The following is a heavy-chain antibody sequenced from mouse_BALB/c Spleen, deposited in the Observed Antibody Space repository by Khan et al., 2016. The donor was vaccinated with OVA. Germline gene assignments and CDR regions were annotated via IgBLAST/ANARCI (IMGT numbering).Heavy chain of an antibody. CDR2: INPFYDAS. Sequence: VQLKESGPEVVKPGASVKMSCKASGYTFTSYVMHWVQQKPGQGLEWIGYINPFYDASKSNEEFNGKATLTSDKSFSTANVELSSMASEDSAVYCGAPVGSYYVSFVYWGQGTLVTVSA. CDR1: GYTFTSYV. CDR3: APVGSYYVSFVY. V-gene: IGHV1S136*01. J-gene: IGHJ3*01. D-gene: IGHD1-1*01.